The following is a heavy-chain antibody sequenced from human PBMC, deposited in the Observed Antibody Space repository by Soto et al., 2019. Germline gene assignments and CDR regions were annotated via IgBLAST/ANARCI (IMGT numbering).Heavy chain of an antibody. J-gene: IGHJ4*02. CDR2: MNPNSGNT. D-gene: IGHD5-18*01. CDR1: GYTFTSYD. V-gene: IGHV1-8*01. CDR3: ATAHTAMFRSGVVY. Sequence: QVQLVQCGAEVKKPGASVKVSCKASGYTFTSYDINWVRQATGQGLEWMGWMNPNSGNTGYAQKFQGRVTMTRNTSISTAYMELSSLRSEDTAVYYCATAHTAMFRSGVVYWGQGTLVTVSS.